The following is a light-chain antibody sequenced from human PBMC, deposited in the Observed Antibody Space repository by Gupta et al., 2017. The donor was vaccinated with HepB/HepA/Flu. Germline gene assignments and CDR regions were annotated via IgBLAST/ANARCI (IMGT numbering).Light chain of an antibody. Sequence: DIVMTQSPDSLAVSLGERATINCKSSQSVLYSSNNKNYLAWYQQKPGQPPKLLIYWASTRESGVPDRFSGGGSGTDFTLTISSLQAEDVAVYYRQQYYSTPRTFGQGTKVEIK. V-gene: IGKV4-1*01. CDR3: QQYYSTPRT. CDR2: WAS. CDR1: QSVLYSSNNKNY. J-gene: IGKJ1*01.